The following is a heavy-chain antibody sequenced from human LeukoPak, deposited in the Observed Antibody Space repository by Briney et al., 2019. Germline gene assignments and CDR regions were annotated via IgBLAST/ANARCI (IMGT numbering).Heavy chain of an antibody. V-gene: IGHV4-34*01. D-gene: IGHD6-13*01. CDR1: GGSFSGYY. Sequence: PSETLSLTCAVYGGSFSGYYWSWIRQPPGKGLEWIGEINHSGSTNYNPSLKSRVTISVDTSKNQFSLKLSSVTAADTAVYYCARGTSSSRLYNWFDPRGQGTLVTVSS. CDR2: INHSGST. J-gene: IGHJ5*02. CDR3: ARGTSSSRLYNWFDP.